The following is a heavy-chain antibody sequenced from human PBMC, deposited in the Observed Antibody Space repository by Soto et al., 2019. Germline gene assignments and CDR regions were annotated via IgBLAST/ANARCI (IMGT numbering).Heavy chain of an antibody. Sequence: QVQLLESGGGLVKPGGSLRLSCAASGFTVRAYYMAWIRQAPGKGLEWISYISGNSRDTNHADSGKGRFTISRDNAKNALYLQMNSLRAEDTAVYFCATGQQVRMADIWGQGTMGTVSS. CDR3: ATGQQVRMADI. J-gene: IGHJ3*02. V-gene: IGHV3-11*03. D-gene: IGHD6-13*01. CDR2: ISGNSRDT. CDR1: GFTVRAYY.